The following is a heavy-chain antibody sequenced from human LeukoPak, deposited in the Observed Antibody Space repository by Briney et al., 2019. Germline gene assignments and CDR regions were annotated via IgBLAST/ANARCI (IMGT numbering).Heavy chain of an antibody. V-gene: IGHV1-69*05. J-gene: IGHJ6*03. Sequence: SVKVSCKASGGTFSSYAISWVRQAPGQGLEWMGGIIPIFGTANYAQKFQGRVTITTDESTSTAYMELSSLRSEDTAVYYCASRYYGSGSYLPMDVWGKGTTVTVSS. CDR1: GGTFSSYA. D-gene: IGHD3-10*01. CDR2: IIPIFGTA. CDR3: ASRYYGSGSYLPMDV.